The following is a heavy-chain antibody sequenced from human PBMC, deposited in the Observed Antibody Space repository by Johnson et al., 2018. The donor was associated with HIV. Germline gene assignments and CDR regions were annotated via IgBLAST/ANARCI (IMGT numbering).Heavy chain of an antibody. CDR3: AKDSGVATLVTGAFDI. V-gene: IGHV3-30*18. J-gene: IGHJ3*02. D-gene: IGHD4-23*01. CDR1: GFTFSSYG. CDR2: ISYDGSNK. Sequence: QVQLVESGGGVVQPGRSLRLSCAASGFTFSSYGMHWVRQAPGKGLAWVAVISYDGSNKYYADSVKGSFTISRDNSKNTLYLQMNSLRAEDTAVYYCAKDSGVATLVTGAFDIWGQGTMVTVSS.